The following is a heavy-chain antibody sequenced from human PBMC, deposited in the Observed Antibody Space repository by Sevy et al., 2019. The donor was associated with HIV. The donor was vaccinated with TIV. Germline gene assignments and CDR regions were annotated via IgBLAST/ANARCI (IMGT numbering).Heavy chain of an antibody. D-gene: IGHD6-19*01. CDR2: VKSEVDGGTR. J-gene: IGHJ4*02. V-gene: IGHV3-15*01. Sequence: GGSLRLSCATSGFNFNNTWMSWVHQAPGKGLEWVGRVKSEVDGGTRDYAAPVRGRFTMSRDDSRSTLYLQMDTLTSEDTAVYYCTTGGGSITVAGTPFDYWGQGTQVTVSS. CDR3: TTGGGSITVAGTPFDY. CDR1: GFNFNNTW.